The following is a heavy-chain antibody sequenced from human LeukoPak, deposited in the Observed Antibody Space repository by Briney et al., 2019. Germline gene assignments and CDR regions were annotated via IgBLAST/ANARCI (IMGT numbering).Heavy chain of an antibody. J-gene: IGHJ4*02. Sequence: GESLKISCAASGFTFSGYAMSWVRQAPGKGQELVSAISGSGGSTYYADSVKGRFTISRDNSKNTLYLQMNSLRADDTAVYYCAKDYGDYGVGYFDYWGQGTLVTVSS. CDR2: ISGSGGST. D-gene: IGHD4-17*01. CDR3: AKDYGDYGVGYFDY. V-gene: IGHV3-23*01. CDR1: GFTFSGYA.